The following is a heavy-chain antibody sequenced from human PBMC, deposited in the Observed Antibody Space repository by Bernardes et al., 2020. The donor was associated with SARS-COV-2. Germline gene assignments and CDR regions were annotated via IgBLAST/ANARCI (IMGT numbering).Heavy chain of an antibody. CDR1: GYTFTGYF. V-gene: IGHV1-2*02. D-gene: IGHD2-21*02. J-gene: IGHJ4*02. CDR3: ARTRTTISTTGIPVDY. CDR2: INPNTGGT. Sequence: ASVKVSCKASGYTFTGYFIHWVRQAPGHRLEWMGWINPNTGGTNYVQKFQGRVTMTRDTSITTAYMELSRLGSDDTAIYYCARTRTTISTTGIPVDYWGQGTLVTVSS.